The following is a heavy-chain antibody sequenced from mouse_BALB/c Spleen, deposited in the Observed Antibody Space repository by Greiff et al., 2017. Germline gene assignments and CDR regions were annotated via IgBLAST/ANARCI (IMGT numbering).Heavy chain of an antibody. D-gene: IGHD1-1*01. Sequence: QVQLQQSGAELAKPGASVKMSCKASGYTFTSYWMHWVKQRPGQGLEWIGYINPSTGYTEYNQKFKDKATLTADKSSSTAYMQLSSLTSEDSAVYYCARLSFFTTPSFPYYGSSSGYFDVWGAGTTVTVSS. CDR1: GYTFTSYW. J-gene: IGHJ1*01. V-gene: IGHV1-7*01. CDR2: INPSTGYT. CDR3: ARLSFFTTPSFPYYGSSSGYFDV.